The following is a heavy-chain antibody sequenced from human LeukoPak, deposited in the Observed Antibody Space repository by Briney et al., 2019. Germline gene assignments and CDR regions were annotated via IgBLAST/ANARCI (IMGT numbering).Heavy chain of an antibody. CDR1: GYTFTSYY. V-gene: IGHV3-15*01. D-gene: IGHD2-8*01. CDR2: IKSTTDGGTT. Sequence: SCKASGYTFTSYYMHWVRQAPGKGLEWVGRIKSTTDGGTTDYAAPVKGRFTMSRDDSKNTLYLQMSSLRTEDTAVYYCTTDVSPYDYWGQGTLVTVSS. CDR3: TTDVSPYDY. J-gene: IGHJ4*02.